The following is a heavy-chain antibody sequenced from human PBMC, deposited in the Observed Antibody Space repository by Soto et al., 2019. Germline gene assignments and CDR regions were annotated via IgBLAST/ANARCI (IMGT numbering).Heavy chain of an antibody. J-gene: IGHJ6*03. D-gene: IGHD4-17*01. CDR1: GGSVCSYY. Sequence: SETLSLTCTVSGGSVCSYYWSWIRQHPGKGLEWIGYIYYSGSTNYNPSLKSRVTISVDTSKNQFSLKLSSVTAADTAVYYCARSTVTTSYYYYMDVWGKGTTVTVSS. V-gene: IGHV4-59*08. CDR3: ARSTVTTSYYYYMDV. CDR2: IYYSGST.